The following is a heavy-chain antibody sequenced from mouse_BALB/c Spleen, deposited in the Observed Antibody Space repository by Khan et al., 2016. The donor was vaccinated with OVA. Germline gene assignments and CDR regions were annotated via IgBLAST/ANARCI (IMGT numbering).Heavy chain of an antibody. V-gene: IGHV3-2*02. CDR3: AASLYYSYEYTLDF. J-gene: IGHJ4*01. CDR2: ISSTGST. D-gene: IGHD2-14*01. Sequence: EVQLQESGPGLVKPSQSLSLTCTVTGYSITSEYAWNWIRQFPGNKLEWMGYISSTGSTSYNPSLKSRISITRDTSKNQFFLQLKSVTTEDTATYYGAASLYYSYEYTLDFWGRGTSVTVSS. CDR1: GYSITSEYA.